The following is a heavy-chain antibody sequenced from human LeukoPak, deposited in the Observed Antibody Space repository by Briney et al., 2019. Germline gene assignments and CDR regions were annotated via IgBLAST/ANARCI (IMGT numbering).Heavy chain of an antibody. CDR2: INHSGST. Sequence: SETLSLTCAVYGGSFSGYYWSWIRQPPGKGLEWIGEINHSGSTNYNPSLKSRVTISVDKSKNQFSLKLSSVTAADTAVYYCAKEGLWFGEFDFDYWGQGTLVTVSS. D-gene: IGHD3-10*01. V-gene: IGHV4-34*01. J-gene: IGHJ4*02. CDR3: AKEGLWFGEFDFDY. CDR1: GGSFSGYY.